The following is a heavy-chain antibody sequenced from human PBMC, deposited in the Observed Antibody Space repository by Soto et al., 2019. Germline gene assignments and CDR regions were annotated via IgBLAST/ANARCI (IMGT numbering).Heavy chain of an antibody. CDR1: GGSFSGYY. D-gene: IGHD6-6*01. Sequence: SETLSLTCAVYGGSFSGYYWSWIRQPPGKGLEWIGEINHSGSTNYNPSLKSRVTISVDTSKNQFSLKLSSVTAADTAVYYCARGQGVAARRWGLNWFDPWGQGTLVTVSS. CDR3: ARGQGVAARRWGLNWFDP. CDR2: INHSGST. J-gene: IGHJ5*02. V-gene: IGHV4-34*01.